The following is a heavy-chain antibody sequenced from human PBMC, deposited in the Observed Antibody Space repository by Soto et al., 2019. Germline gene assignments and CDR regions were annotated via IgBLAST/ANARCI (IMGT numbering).Heavy chain of an antibody. CDR3: VKDAAGALDY. Sequence: QMQLVESGGGVVQPGRSLRLSCAASGFAFSSYDIHWVRQGPGKGLEWMAKISYDGNTEDYADSVKGRFTISRDNSKKTLYLQMTSLRDDDTAVYYCVKDAAGALDYWGQGTVVTVSS. CDR1: GFAFSSYD. CDR2: ISYDGNTE. J-gene: IGHJ4*02. V-gene: IGHV3-30*18. D-gene: IGHD6-25*01.